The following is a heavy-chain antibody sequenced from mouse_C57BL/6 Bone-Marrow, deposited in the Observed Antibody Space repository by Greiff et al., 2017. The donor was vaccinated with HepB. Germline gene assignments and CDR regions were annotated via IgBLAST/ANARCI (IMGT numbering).Heavy chain of an antibody. CDR3: ARRGVIITTVVAPYYAMDY. D-gene: IGHD1-1*01. CDR2: INPNNGGT. Sequence: VQLQQSGPELVKPGASVKISCKASGYTFTDYYMNWVKQSHGKSLEWIGDINPNNGGTSYNQKFKGKATLTVDKSSSTAYMELRSLTSEDSAVYYCARRGVIITTVVAPYYAMDYWGQGTSVTVSS. V-gene: IGHV1-26*01. J-gene: IGHJ4*01. CDR1: GYTFTDYY.